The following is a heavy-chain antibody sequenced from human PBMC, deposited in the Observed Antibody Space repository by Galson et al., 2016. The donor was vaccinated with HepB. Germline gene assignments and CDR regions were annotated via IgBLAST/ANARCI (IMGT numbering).Heavy chain of an antibody. CDR1: GFTFSSYW. CDR2: ISGDGSST. Sequence: SLRLSCAASGFTFSSYWTHWVRQAPGEGLVWVSHISGDGSSTHYGDSVKGRFTVSRDNSKNTLYLQMNSLRAEDTAVYYCVRDKVTPGTNWFDPWGQGTLVTVSS. D-gene: IGHD4-11*01. V-gene: IGHV3-74*01. J-gene: IGHJ5*02. CDR3: VRDKVTPGTNWFDP.